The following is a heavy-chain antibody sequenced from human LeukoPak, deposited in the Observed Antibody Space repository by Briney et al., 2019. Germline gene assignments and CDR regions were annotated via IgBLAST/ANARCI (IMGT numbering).Heavy chain of an antibody. CDR2: IYASGST. J-gene: IGHJ4*02. D-gene: IGHD6-6*01. CDR3: ARNPYTSSNFDF. V-gene: IGHV4-4*07. Sequence: SETLSLTCTVSGGSISTYYWSWIRQPAGRGLEWIGRIYASGSTNYNPSLKSRVTMSVDTSKPQFSLRLSSVTAADTAVYYCARNPYTSSNFDFWGQGTLVTVSS. CDR1: GGSISTYY.